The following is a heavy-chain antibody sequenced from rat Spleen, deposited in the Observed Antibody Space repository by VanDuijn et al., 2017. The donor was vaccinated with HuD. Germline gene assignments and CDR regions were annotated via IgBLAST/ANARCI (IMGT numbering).Heavy chain of an antibody. D-gene: IGHD5-1*01. CDR2: ISYDGSST. CDR1: GFAFSYQG. V-gene: IGHV5-29*01. CDR3: ARQNWPYYFDY. J-gene: IGHJ2*01. Sequence: EVQLVESGGGLVQPGRSLKVSCAASGFAFSYQGMHWIRQAPTKGLEWVATISYDGSSTYYRDSVKGRFTISRDNAENTVYLQMNSLRSEDTATYHCARQNWPYYFDYWGQGVMVTVSS.